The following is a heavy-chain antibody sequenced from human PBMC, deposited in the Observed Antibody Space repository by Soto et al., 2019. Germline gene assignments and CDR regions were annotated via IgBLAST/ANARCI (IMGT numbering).Heavy chain of an antibody. Sequence: EVQLVESGGGLVQPGGSLRLSCAASVFTFSSYSMNWVRQAPGKGLEWVSYISSGSSTIYYADSVKGRFTISRDNAKNSLYLQMNSLRAEDTAVYYCARVYGIPVAGTLDFWGQGTLVIVSS. J-gene: IGHJ4*02. V-gene: IGHV3-48*01. CDR1: VFTFSSYS. D-gene: IGHD6-19*01. CDR3: ARVYGIPVAGTLDF. CDR2: ISSGSSTI.